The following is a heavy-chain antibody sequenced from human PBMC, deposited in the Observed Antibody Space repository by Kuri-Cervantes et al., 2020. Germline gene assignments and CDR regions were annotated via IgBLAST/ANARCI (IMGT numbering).Heavy chain of an antibody. CDR1: GGSVSSGTYY. D-gene: IGHD3-9*01. CDR3: ARGDKSSAFDI. CDR2: IYYSEST. J-gene: IGHJ3*02. Sequence: SQILPLTCAVSGGSVSSGTYYWSWIRQPPGKGLEWIGYIYYSESTNYNPSLKSRVTISVDTSKNQFSLKLSSVTAADTAVYYCARGDKSSAFDIWGQGTTVTVSS. V-gene: IGHV4-61*01.